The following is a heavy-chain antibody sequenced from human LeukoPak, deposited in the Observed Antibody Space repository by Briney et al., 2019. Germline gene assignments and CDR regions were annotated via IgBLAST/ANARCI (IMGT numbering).Heavy chain of an antibody. CDR2: IIPIFGTA. CDR3: ASREKEYGSSSVVDY. CDR1: GGTFSSYA. J-gene: IGHJ4*02. Sequence: SVKVSCKASGGTFSSYAISWVRQAPGQGLEWMGRIIPIFGTANYAQKFQGRVTITTDESTSTAYMELSSLRSEDTAVYYCASREKEYGSSSVVDYWGQGTLVTVSS. V-gene: IGHV1-69*05. D-gene: IGHD6-6*01.